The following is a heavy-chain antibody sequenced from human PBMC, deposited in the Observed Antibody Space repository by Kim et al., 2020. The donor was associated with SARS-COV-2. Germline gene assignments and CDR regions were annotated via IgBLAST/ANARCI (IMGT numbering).Heavy chain of an antibody. D-gene: IGHD3-10*01. CDR3: ARDIFYGSGSSYI. Sequence: YEDCVQGRLTIARDNSKNTLYLQMNSLIAEDTAVYYCARDIFYGSGSSYIWGQGTMVTVSS. V-gene: IGHV3-30*07. J-gene: IGHJ3*02.